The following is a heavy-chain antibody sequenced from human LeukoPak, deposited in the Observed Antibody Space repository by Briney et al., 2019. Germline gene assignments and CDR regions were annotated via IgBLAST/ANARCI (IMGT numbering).Heavy chain of an antibody. J-gene: IGHJ6*02. CDR1: GFALSSHW. Sequence: GGSRRLSCAASGFALSSHWMTWVRQVPGRGPEWVANVNRDGSETYYLDSVKGRFTISKDNAKNSLYLQMNSLRAEDTALYHCARNNGMDVWGQGTTVIVSS. CDR2: VNRDGSET. CDR3: ARNNGMDV. V-gene: IGHV3-7*03.